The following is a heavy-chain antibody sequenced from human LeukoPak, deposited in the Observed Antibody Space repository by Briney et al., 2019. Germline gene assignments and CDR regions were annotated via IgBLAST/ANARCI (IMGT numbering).Heavy chain of an antibody. V-gene: IGHV3-30-3*01. CDR2: ISYDGSNK. Sequence: GGSLRLSCAASGFTFSSYAMRWVRQAPGKGLEWVAVISYDGSNKYYADSVKGRFTISRDNSRNTLYLQMNSLRAEDTAVYYCARDEQWLAQDWGQGTLVTVSS. CDR1: GFTFSSYA. D-gene: IGHD6-19*01. J-gene: IGHJ4*02. CDR3: ARDEQWLAQD.